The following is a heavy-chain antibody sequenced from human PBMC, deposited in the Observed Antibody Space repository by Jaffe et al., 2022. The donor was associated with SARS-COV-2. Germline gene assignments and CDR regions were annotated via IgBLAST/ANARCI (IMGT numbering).Heavy chain of an antibody. D-gene: IGHD1-26*01. CDR1: GFTFSDYY. Sequence: QVQLVESGGDLVKPGGSLRLSCAASGFTFSDYYMNWIRQAPGKGLEWISYISSSGGNIHYADSVKGRFTISRDNAKNSLHLQMNSLRAEDTAIYYCARDKLMGAPGDGFDLWGQGTVVTVSS. J-gene: IGHJ3*01. V-gene: IGHV3-11*01. CDR3: ARDKLMGAPGDGFDL. CDR2: ISSSGGNI.